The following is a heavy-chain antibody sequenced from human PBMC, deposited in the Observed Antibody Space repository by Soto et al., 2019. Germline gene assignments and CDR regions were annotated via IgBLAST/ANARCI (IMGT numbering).Heavy chain of an antibody. CDR3: ARARDYDFWSGLLFYGMDV. CDR1: GFTFSNYA. D-gene: IGHD3-3*01. J-gene: IGHJ6*02. Sequence: GGSLRLSCAASGFTFSNYAMSWVRQAPGKGLEWVSGISSAGSTTYYADSAKGRFTISRDNSKNTLDLQMSSLRAEDTATYYCARARDYDFWSGLLFYGMDVWGQGTTVTVSS. CDR2: ISSAGSTT. V-gene: IGHV3-23*01.